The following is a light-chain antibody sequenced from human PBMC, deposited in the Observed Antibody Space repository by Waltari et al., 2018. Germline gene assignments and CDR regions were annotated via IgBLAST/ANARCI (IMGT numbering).Light chain of an antibody. CDR1: QSVLYSSNNKNY. CDR3: KQYYNTPTV. CDR2: WAS. V-gene: IGKV4-1*01. Sequence: DIVMTQSPDSLAVSLGERATINCKSSQSVLYSSNNKNYLAWYQQKPGQPPKLLIYWASTRESGVPNRFSGSGSGTDFTLTITSLQAEDVEIYYCKQYYNTPTVFGKGKRLEIK. J-gene: IGKJ5*01.